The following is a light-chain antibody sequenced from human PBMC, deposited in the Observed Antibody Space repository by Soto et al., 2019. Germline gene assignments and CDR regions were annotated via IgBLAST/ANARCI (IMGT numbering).Light chain of an antibody. Sequence: QSVLTQPRPVSGSPGQSVTISCTGASSDVGNYNYVSWYQHHPGKAPKLMIYDVTKRPSGVPDRFSGSKSGNTASLTISGLQAEDEADYYCCSYAGSYTLGVFGTGTKVTVL. CDR3: CSYAGSYTLGV. CDR1: SSDVGNYNY. J-gene: IGLJ1*01. V-gene: IGLV2-11*01. CDR2: DVT.